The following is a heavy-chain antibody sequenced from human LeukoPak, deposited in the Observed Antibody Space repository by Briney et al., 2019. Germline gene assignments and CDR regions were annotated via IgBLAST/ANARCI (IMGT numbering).Heavy chain of an antibody. CDR3: AKDPGSYSIDY. V-gene: IGHV3-23*01. CDR2: INGSGGST. D-gene: IGHD3-10*01. Sequence: GGSLTLSCAASGFTFSSYAMSWVRQAPGKGLESGAAINGSGGSTYYADTVKGRFTISRDNSKSTLYLQMNSLKAEDTAVYYCAKDPGSYSIDYWGQGTLVTVSS. J-gene: IGHJ4*02. CDR1: GFTFSSYA.